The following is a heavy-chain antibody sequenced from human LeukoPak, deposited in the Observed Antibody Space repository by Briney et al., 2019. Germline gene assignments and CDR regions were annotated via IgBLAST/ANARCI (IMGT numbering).Heavy chain of an antibody. CDR1: GFTFSGYS. V-gene: IGHV3-30*18. D-gene: IGHD5-18*01. CDR2: ISYDGSNK. CDR3: AKDQFAGYSYGYSGGFDY. Sequence: GGSLRLSCAASGFTFSGYSMNWVRQAPGKGLEWVAVISYDGSNKYYADSVKGRFTISRDNSKNTLYLQMNSLRAEDTAVYYCAKDQFAGYSYGYSGGFDYWGQGTLVTVSS. J-gene: IGHJ4*02.